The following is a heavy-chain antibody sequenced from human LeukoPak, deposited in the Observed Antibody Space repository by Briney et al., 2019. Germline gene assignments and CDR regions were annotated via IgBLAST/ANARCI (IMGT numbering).Heavy chain of an antibody. J-gene: IGHJ6*03. V-gene: IGHV4-34*01. CDR3: ARCLSTPYYYYYYMDV. Sequence: SETLSLTCAVYGGSFSGYYWSWIRQPPGKGLEWIGEINHSESTNYNPSLKSRVTISVDTSKNHFSLKLSSVTAADTAVYYCARCLSTPYYYYYYMDVWSKGTTVTVSS. CDR1: GGSFSGYY. CDR2: INHSEST. D-gene: IGHD6-13*01.